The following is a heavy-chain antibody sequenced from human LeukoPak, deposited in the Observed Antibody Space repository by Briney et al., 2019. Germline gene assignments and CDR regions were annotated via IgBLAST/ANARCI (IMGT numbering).Heavy chain of an antibody. V-gene: IGHV4-4*07. CDR2: IYYSGST. D-gene: IGHD5-24*01. J-gene: IGHJ4*02. CDR3: ARVMGRWLQFSRGFFDY. Sequence: SETLSLTCTVSGGSISSYYWSWIRQPAGKGLEWIGRIYYSGSTNYNPSLKSRVTISVDTSKNQFSLKLSSVTAADTAVYYCARVMGRWLQFSRGFFDYWGQGTLVTVSS. CDR1: GGSISSYY.